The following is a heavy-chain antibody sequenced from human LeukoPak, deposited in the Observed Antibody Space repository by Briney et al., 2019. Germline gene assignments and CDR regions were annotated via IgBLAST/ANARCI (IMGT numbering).Heavy chain of an antibody. D-gene: IGHD3-10*01. CDR2: IYYSGST. V-gene: IGHV4-59*02. CDR3: ARSPGYYFDY. CDR1: GDSVSYYY. J-gene: IGHJ4*02. Sequence: SETLSLTCTVSGDSVSYYYWSWIRQPPGKGLEWIAYIYYSGSTNYNPSLRSRVTISVDTSKNQVSLKLSSVTAADTAVYYCARSPGYYFDYWGQGTLVTVSS.